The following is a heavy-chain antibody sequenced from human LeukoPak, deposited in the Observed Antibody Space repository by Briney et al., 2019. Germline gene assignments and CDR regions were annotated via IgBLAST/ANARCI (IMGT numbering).Heavy chain of an antibody. CDR1: GGSISSGDYY. V-gene: IGHV4-30-4*01. CDR2: IYYSGST. CDR3: ARALQDIVVVPGLDY. Sequence: SETLSLTCTVSGGSISSGDYYWSWIRQHPGKGLEWIGYIYYSGSTYYNPSLKSRVTISVDTSKNQFSLKLSSVTAADTAVYYCARALQDIVVVPGLDYWGQGTLVTVSS. D-gene: IGHD2-2*01. J-gene: IGHJ4*02.